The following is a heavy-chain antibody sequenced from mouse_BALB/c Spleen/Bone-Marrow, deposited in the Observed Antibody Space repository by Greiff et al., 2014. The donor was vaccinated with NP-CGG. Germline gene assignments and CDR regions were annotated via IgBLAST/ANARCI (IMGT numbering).Heavy chain of an antibody. D-gene: IGHD2-12*01. Sequence: VMLVESGPGLVQPSQSLSITCTVSGFSLTSYGVHWVRQSPGKGLEWLGVIWSGGGTDYNAPFISRLNISKDNSKSQVFFKMNSLQANDTAIYYCARNPIRRNAMDYWGQGTSVTVSS. J-gene: IGHJ4*01. V-gene: IGHV2-2*02. CDR3: ARNPIRRNAMDY. CDR1: GFSLTSYG. CDR2: IWSGGGT.